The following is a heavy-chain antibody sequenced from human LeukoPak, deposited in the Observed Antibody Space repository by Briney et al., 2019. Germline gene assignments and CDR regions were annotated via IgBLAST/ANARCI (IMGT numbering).Heavy chain of an antibody. J-gene: IGHJ4*02. CDR1: GGSISSSSCY. CDR2: IYYSGST. V-gene: IGHV4-39*01. D-gene: IGHD3-22*01. CDR3: ARHLTKVYDSSGYEDY. Sequence: PSETLSNTCTVSGGSISSSSCYWGWIRQPPGKGLEWIGSIYYSGSTYYNPSLKSRVTISVDTSKNQFSLKLSSVTAADTAVYYCARHLTKVYDSSGYEDYWGQGILVNVSS.